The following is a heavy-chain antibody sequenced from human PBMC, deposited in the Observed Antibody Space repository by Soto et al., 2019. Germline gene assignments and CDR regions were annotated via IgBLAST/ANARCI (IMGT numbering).Heavy chain of an antibody. D-gene: IGHD1-26*01. CDR3: AIAGWVGNMAGALDN. CDR2: LSYGGDT. J-gene: IGHJ3*02. CDR1: CGSSSSNY. V-gene: IGHV4-59*01. Sequence: SETLSLTCSVSCGSSSSNYWSWIRQAPGKGLEWIGCLSYGGDTNYNPSLKSRVTISVDTSTNQFSLKLSSVTAADTAVYYCAIAGWVGNMAGALDNWGLVTMGT.